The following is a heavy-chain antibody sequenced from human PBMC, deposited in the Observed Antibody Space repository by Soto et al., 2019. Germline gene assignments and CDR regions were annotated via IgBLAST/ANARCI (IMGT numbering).Heavy chain of an antibody. CDR1: GGSFSGYY. V-gene: IGHV4-34*01. D-gene: IGHD5-12*01. Sequence: QVQLQQWGAGLLKPSETLSLTCAVYGGSFSGYYWSWIRQPPGKGLEWIGEINHSGSTNYNPSLKSRVTISVDTSKNQFSLKLSSVTAADTAVYYCARGGRWLRVRYYYGMDVWGQGTTVTVSS. J-gene: IGHJ6*02. CDR2: INHSGST. CDR3: ARGGRWLRVRYYYGMDV.